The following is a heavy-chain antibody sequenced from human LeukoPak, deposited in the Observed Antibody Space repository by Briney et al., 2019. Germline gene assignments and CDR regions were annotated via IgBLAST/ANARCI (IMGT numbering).Heavy chain of an antibody. CDR3: PRDPLRIAARPPPHFDY. CDR2: INPNSGGT. J-gene: IGHJ4*02. V-gene: IGHV1-2*06. CDR1: GYTFTGYY. D-gene: IGHD6-6*01. Sequence: ASVKVSCKASGYTFTGYYMHWVRQAPGQGLEWMGRINPNSGGTNYAQKFQGRVTMTRDTSISTAYMERSRLRSDDPAVYYCPRDPLRIAARPPPHFDYWGQGTLVTVSS.